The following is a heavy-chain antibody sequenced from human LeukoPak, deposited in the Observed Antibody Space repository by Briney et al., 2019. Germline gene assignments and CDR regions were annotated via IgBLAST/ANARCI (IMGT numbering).Heavy chain of an antibody. Sequence: ASVKVSCKASGYTFTGYYMHWVRQAPGQGLEWMGGINPNSGATNYAQKFQGRVTMTRDTSISTAYMELSRLRSDDTAVYHCARGRQWWNRSQRGDYMDVWGKGSTVTVSS. CDR2: INPNSGAT. CDR3: ARGRQWWNRSQRGDYMDV. V-gene: IGHV1-2*02. CDR1: GYTFTGYY. D-gene: IGHD2-15*01. J-gene: IGHJ6*03.